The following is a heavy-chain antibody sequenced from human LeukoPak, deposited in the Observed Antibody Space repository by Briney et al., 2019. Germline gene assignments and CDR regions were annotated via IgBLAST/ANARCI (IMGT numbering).Heavy chain of an antibody. Sequence: GASVKVSCKASGYTFTSYGISWVRQAPGQGLELLGWISAYNGNTNYAQKLQGRVTMTTDTSTSTAYMELRSLRSDDTAVYYCARDRLTHIVVVPAAMHFWFDPWGQGTLVTVSS. V-gene: IGHV1-18*01. CDR1: GYTFTSYG. D-gene: IGHD2-2*01. J-gene: IGHJ5*02. CDR3: ARDRLTHIVVVPAAMHFWFDP. CDR2: ISAYNGNT.